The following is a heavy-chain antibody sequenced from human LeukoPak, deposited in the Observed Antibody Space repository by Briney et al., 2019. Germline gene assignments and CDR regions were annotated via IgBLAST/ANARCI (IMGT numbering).Heavy chain of an antibody. CDR1: GFTFSSYW. J-gene: IGHJ4*02. CDR2: INTDGSST. CDR3: AREAQYYDSPEYYFDY. V-gene: IGHV3-74*01. D-gene: IGHD3-22*01. Sequence: AGSLRPSCAASGFTFSSYWMHWVRQAPGKGLVWVSRINTDGSSTSYADSVKGRFTISRDNAKNTLYLQMNSLRAEDTAVYYCAREAQYYDSPEYYFDYWGQGTLVTVSS.